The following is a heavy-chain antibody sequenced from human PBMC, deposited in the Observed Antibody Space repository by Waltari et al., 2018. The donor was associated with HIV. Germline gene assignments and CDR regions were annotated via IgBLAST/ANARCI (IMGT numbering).Heavy chain of an antibody. CDR1: GFSLSTSGVG. D-gene: IGHD4-17*01. CDR3: AHSRGYGDRTINFDY. Sequence: QITLKESGPTLVKPTQTLTLTCTFSGFSLSTSGVGVGWIRQPPGKALEWLALIYWNDVKRYSPSLKSRLTITQDTSKNQVVLTMTNMDPVDTATYYCAHSRGYGDRTINFDYWGQGTLVTVSS. J-gene: IGHJ4*02. CDR2: IYWNDVK. V-gene: IGHV2-5*01.